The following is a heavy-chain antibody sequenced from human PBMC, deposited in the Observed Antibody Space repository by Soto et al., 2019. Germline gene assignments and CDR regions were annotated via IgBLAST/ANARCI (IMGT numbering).Heavy chain of an antibody. D-gene: IGHD4-17*01. CDR2: IWYDGSNK. J-gene: IGHJ6*03. CDR1: GFTFSNYG. CDR3: ARMGGIGDYYYYYYMDV. V-gene: IGHV3-33*01. Sequence: GGSLKISCAASGFTFSNYGMHWVRQAPGKGLEWVAVIWYDGSNKYYADSVKGRFTISRDNSKNTLYLQMNSLRAEDTAVYYCARMGGIGDYYYYYYMDVWGKGTTVTVSS.